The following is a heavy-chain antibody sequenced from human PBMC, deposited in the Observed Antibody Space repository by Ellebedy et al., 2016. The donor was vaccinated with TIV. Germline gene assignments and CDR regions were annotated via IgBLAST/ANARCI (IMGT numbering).Heavy chain of an antibody. CDR1: GFTFSSYA. CDR2: ISGSGGST. Sequence: GGSLRLSXAASGFTFSSYAMSWVRQAPGKGLEWVSAISGSGGSTYYADSVKGRFTISRDNSKNTLYLQMNSLRAEDTAVYYCAKDPGATDYYDSSGYADAFDIWGQGTMVTVSS. J-gene: IGHJ3*02. V-gene: IGHV3-23*01. D-gene: IGHD3-22*01. CDR3: AKDPGATDYYDSSGYADAFDI.